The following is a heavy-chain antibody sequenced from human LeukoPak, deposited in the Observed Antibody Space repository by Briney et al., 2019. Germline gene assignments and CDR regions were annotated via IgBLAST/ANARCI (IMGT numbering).Heavy chain of an antibody. V-gene: IGHV3-33*01. CDR2: VWYDGSKK. CDR3: ARGVGYYDSSGTIDY. D-gene: IGHD3-22*01. J-gene: IGHJ4*02. Sequence: TGGSLRLSCAASGFTFSSYGMHWVRQAPGKGLEWVAVVWYDGSKKYSADSVKGRITISRDDSKNTLYLQMNGLRAEDTAVYYCARGVGYYDSSGTIDYWGQGTLVTVSS. CDR1: GFTFSSYG.